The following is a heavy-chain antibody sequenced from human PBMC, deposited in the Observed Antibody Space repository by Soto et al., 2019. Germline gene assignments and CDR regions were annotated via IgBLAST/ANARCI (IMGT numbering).Heavy chain of an antibody. CDR3: ARDRTVQLERRGAPDY. J-gene: IGHJ4*02. D-gene: IGHD1-1*01. V-gene: IGHV1-3*01. CDR1: GYTFTGYY. CDR2: IDAANGNT. Sequence: ASVKVSCKASGYTFTGYYMHWVRQAPGQGLEWVGWIDAANGNTEYSQKFQGRVTFTRDTSASTAYMELSSLRSEDTAVFYCARDRTVQLERRGAPDYWGQGTLVTVSS.